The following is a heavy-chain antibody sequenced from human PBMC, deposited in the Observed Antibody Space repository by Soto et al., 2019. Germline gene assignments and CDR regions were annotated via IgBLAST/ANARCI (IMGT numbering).Heavy chain of an antibody. CDR2: IYPGDSDT. V-gene: IGHV5-51*01. D-gene: IGHD6-19*01. CDR1: GGTFSSYA. CDR3: ARHGLDSSGLD. Sequence: ASVKVSCKASGGTFSSYAISWVRQMPGKGLEWMGIIYPGDSDTRYSPSFQGQVTISADKSISTAYLQWSSLKASDTAMYYCARHGLDSSGLDWGQGTMVTVSS. J-gene: IGHJ3*01.